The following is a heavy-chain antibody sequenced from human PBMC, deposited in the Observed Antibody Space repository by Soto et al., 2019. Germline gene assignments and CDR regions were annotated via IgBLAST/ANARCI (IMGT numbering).Heavy chain of an antibody. V-gene: IGHV1-18*01. CDR1: GYTFTSYG. Sequence: GASVKVSCKASGYTFTSYGITWVRQAPGQGLEWMGWISAYNGNTNYAQKLKSRVTISVDTSKNQFSLKLSSVTAADTAVYYCARREVAVVVAATAGDWFDPWGQGTLVTVSS. CDR3: ARREVAVVVAATAGDWFDP. CDR2: ISAYNGNT. J-gene: IGHJ5*02. D-gene: IGHD2-15*01.